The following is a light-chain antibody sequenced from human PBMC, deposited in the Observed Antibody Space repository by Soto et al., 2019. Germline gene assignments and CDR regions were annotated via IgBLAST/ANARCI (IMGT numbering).Light chain of an antibody. CDR1: QSISTW. CDR2: KAS. Sequence: IQLTQSPSSLSASVGYRDTITCRASQSISTWLAWYQQKPGKAPKLLIYKASSLDSGVPSRFSGSGSGTESTLTISSLQPDDFATYYCQQYNSFSRTFGQGTKVDIK. V-gene: IGKV1-5*03. J-gene: IGKJ2*01. CDR3: QQYNSFSRT.